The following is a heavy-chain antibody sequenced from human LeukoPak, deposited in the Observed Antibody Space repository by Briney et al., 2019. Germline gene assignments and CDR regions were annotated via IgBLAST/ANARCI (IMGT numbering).Heavy chain of an antibody. CDR1: GFTFSSYG. V-gene: IGHV3-21*01. J-gene: IGHJ3*02. CDR3: ARDPSITIFGVVIPPYDAFDI. CDR2: ISSSSSYI. Sequence: GGSLRLSCAASGFTFSSYGMNWVRQAPGKGLEWVSSISSSSSYIYYADSVKGRFTISRDNAKNSLYLQMNSLRAEDTAVYYCARDPSITIFGVVIPPYDAFDIWGQGTMVTVSS. D-gene: IGHD3-3*01.